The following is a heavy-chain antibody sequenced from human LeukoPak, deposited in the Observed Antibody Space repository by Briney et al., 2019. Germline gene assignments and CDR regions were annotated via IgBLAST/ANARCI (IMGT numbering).Heavy chain of an antibody. V-gene: IGHV3-30*18. D-gene: IGHD3-16*01. CDR1: GFTFSNYG. J-gene: IGHJ4*02. CDR2: ISYDGSNK. Sequence: GRSLRLSCVASGFTFSNYGMHWVRQAPGKGLEWVAVISYDGSNKYYADSVKGRFTISRDNSKNTPYLQMNSLRAEDTAGYYCTKGVLGGTQSVSAGLDSWGQGTLVTVSS. CDR3: TKGVLGGTQSVSAGLDS.